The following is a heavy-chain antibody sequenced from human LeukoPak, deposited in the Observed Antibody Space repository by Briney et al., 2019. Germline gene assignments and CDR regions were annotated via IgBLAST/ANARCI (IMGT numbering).Heavy chain of an antibody. CDR3: AKIHRHPPTNYYMDV. J-gene: IGHJ6*04. Sequence: GGSLRLSCAASGFSFSSFAMTWVRQAPGKGLEWVSGIIDTGGATYYADSVKGRFTISRDNSKNTLFLQMNSLRAEDTAVYYCAKIHRHPPTNYYMDVWGEGTTVTVSS. CDR1: GFSFSSFA. V-gene: IGHV3-23*01. D-gene: IGHD1-14*01. CDR2: IIDTGGAT.